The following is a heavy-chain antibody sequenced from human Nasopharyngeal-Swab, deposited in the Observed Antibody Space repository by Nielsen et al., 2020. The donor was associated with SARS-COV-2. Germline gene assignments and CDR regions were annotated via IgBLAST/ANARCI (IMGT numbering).Heavy chain of an antibody. Sequence: SETLSLTCTVSGGSISSYYWSWIRQPPGKGLEWIGSIYYSGSTYYNPSLKSRVTISVDTSKNQFSLKLSSVTAADTAVYYCARHWRWLLDYWGQGTLVTVSS. V-gene: IGHV4-39*01. CDR1: GGSISSYY. CDR2: IYYSGST. J-gene: IGHJ4*02. CDR3: ARHWRWLLDY. D-gene: IGHD5-24*01.